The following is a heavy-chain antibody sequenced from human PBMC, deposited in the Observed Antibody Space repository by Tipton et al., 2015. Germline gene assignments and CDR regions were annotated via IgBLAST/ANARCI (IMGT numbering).Heavy chain of an antibody. J-gene: IGHJ5*02. D-gene: IGHD3-16*02. CDR2: ISLSDTYI. CDR1: GFTFSSCA. CDR3: AKGRGDHDYFWGSYPHWFDP. V-gene: IGHV3-21*01. Sequence: GSLRLSCAASGFTFSSCAMSWVRQTPGKGLEWVSSISLSDTYIYYGDAVKGRFTISRDNARNSLYLQMNSLRAEDTAVYHCAKGRGDHDYFWGSYPHWFDPWGQGTLVTVSS.